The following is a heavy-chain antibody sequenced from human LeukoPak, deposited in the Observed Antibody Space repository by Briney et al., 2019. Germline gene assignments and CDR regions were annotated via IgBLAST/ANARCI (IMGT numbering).Heavy chain of an antibody. Sequence: GGTLRLSCAASGFTFSSYGMSWVRQAPGKGLEWVSAISGSGGSTYYADSVKGRFTISRDNSKNTLYLQMNSLRAEDTAVYYCAKSWRSSTSCYYFDYWGQGTLVTVSS. J-gene: IGHJ4*02. CDR1: GFTFSSYG. CDR3: AKSWRSSTSCYYFDY. CDR2: ISGSGGST. D-gene: IGHD2-2*01. V-gene: IGHV3-23*01.